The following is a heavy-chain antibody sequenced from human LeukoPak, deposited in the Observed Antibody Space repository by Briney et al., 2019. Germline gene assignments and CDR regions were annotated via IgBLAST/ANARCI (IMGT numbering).Heavy chain of an antibody. CDR2: INHSGST. CDR3: ARGSSSSWYAPFDY. J-gene: IGHJ4*02. D-gene: IGHD6-13*01. Sequence: SETLSLSCAVYGGSFSGYYWSWIRQPPGKGLEWIGEINHSGSTNYNPSLKSRVTISVDTSKNQFSLKLSSVTAADTAVYYCARGSSSSWYAPFDYWGQGTLVTVSS. V-gene: IGHV4-34*01. CDR1: GGSFSGYY.